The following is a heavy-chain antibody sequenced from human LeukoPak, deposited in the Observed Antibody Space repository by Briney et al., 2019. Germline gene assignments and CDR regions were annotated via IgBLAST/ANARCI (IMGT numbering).Heavy chain of an antibody. J-gene: IGHJ4*02. CDR3: ARQWGYFDY. Sequence: TSDTLSLTCTVSGGSISSYYWSWIRQPPGKGLEWIGYIYYSGSTNYNPSLKSRVTISVDTSKNHFSLKLSTVTAADTAVYYCARQWGYFDYWGQGTLVTVSS. CDR2: IYYSGST. D-gene: IGHD3-16*01. V-gene: IGHV4-59*08. CDR1: GGSISSYY.